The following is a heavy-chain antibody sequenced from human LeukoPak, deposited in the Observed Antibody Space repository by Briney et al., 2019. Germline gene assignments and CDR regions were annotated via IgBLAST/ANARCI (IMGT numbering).Heavy chain of an antibody. Sequence: GGSLRLSWAASGFLFSDYWMNWVRQAPGKGLEWVANIKLDGSEKYYVDSVKGRFTISRDNAKNSLYLQMNSLRAEDTAVYYCARVKSAYGYASHYWGQGTLVTVSS. D-gene: IGHD2-2*01. CDR3: ARVKSAYGYASHY. V-gene: IGHV3-7*01. CDR2: IKLDGSEK. CDR1: GFLFSDYW. J-gene: IGHJ4*02.